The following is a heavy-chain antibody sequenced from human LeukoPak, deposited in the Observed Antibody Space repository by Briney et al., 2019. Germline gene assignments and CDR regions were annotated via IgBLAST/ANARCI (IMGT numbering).Heavy chain of an antibody. D-gene: IGHD2-2*01. CDR2: MIEIGGTI. CDR1: GFTSINYA. J-gene: IGHJ4*02. CDR3: AKDYVSGGYCSSASCWPFEC. V-gene: IGHV3-23*01. Sequence: RGSLRLSCAPSGFTSINYAMSWVRQAPGKGLEWISGMIEIGGTIWYADSVKGRFTISRDNSKNTLYLQMNSLRNEDTALYYCAKDYVSGGYCSSASCWPFECWGQGTLVTVSS.